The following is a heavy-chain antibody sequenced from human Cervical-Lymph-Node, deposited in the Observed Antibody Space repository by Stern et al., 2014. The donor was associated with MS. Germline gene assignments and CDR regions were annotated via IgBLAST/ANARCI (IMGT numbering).Heavy chain of an antibody. Sequence: VQLVQSGAEVKKPGESLKISCKLSGDSFTIYYIAWVRQMPGKGLEWMGLIYPYDSDTTYSPSFQGQVTISADKSITTAYLQWSSLRASDTAMYYCARHVQGFDYWGQGTLVTVSS. J-gene: IGHJ4*02. CDR2: IYPYDSDT. CDR1: GDSFTIYY. V-gene: IGHV5-51*01. CDR3: ARHVQGFDY.